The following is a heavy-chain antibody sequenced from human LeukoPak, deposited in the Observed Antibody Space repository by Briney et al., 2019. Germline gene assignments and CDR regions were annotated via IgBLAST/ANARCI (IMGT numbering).Heavy chain of an antibody. CDR3: ARDTYGSGSHPFDY. D-gene: IGHD3-10*01. CDR2: SRNKANSYTT. CDR1: GFTFSDHY. V-gene: IGHV3-72*01. Sequence: GGSLRLSCAASGFTFSDHYMNWVRQAPGKGLQWVARSRNKANSYTTEYAASVKGRFTISRDDSKNSLYLQMNSLQTEDTAVYYCARDTYGSGSHPFDYWGQGTLVTVSS. J-gene: IGHJ4*02.